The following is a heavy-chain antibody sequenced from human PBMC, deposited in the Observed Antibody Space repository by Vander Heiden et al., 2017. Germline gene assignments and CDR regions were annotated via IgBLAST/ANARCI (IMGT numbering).Heavy chain of an antibody. J-gene: IGHJ5*02. CDR1: GFSFSTYS. V-gene: IGHV3-48*02. CDR3: ARDGGSSGWYNWFDP. D-gene: IGHD6-19*01. Sequence: EVQLVESGGGLVQPGGSLRLSCQASGFSFSTYSMHGVRRAPGRGLEWVAFISASGIDIYYTDSVKGRFTISRDNAKNSLYLQMSSLRDDDTALYYCARDGGSSGWYNWFDPWGQGTQVTVSS. CDR2: ISASGIDI.